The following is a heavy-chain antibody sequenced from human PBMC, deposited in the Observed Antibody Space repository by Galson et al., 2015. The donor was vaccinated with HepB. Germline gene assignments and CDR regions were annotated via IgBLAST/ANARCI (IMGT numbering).Heavy chain of an antibody. D-gene: IGHD2-2*01. Sequence: QSGAEVKKPGESLKISCKGSGYSFTNYWTSWVRQMPGKGLEWVGIIYPGDSDTRYRPSFQGQVTISADKSINTSYLQWSSLKASDTAMYYCARQGYQLRGGFDLWGQGTLVIVSS. CDR2: IYPGDSDT. CDR1: GYSFTNYW. V-gene: IGHV5-51*01. J-gene: IGHJ3*01. CDR3: ARQGYQLRGGFDL.